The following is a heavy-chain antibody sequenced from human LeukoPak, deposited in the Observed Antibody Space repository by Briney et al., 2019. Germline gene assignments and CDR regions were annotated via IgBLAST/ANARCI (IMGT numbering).Heavy chain of an antibody. Sequence: SETLSLTCTVSGGSMSSDYWTWIRQPPGKGLEWIGYISYSGNINYNPSLTSRVTISSDTSKNQFYLKLSSVTAADTAVYYCARERHGHPFDCWGQGALVTVSS. J-gene: IGHJ4*02. V-gene: IGHV4-59*01. CDR1: GGSMSSDY. CDR3: ARERHGHPFDC. CDR2: ISYSGNI.